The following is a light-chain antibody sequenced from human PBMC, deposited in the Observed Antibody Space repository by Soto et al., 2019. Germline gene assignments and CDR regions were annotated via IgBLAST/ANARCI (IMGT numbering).Light chain of an antibody. Sequence: QSALTQPPSASGSPGQSVTISCTGTSSDVGGYNYVSWYQQHPGKAPKVMIYEVSKRPSGVPDRFSGSKSGNTASLTVSGLQAEDEADYSCTSYGGSNNLVFGGGTQLTVL. CDR1: SSDVGGYNY. J-gene: IGLJ2*01. CDR3: TSYGGSNNLV. V-gene: IGLV2-8*01. CDR2: EVS.